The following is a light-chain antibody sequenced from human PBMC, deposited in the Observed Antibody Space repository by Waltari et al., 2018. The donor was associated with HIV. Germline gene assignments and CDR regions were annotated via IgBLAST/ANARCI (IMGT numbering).Light chain of an antibody. Sequence: DIVMTQSPDSLVVSLGERATINCKSSQSVLHSSNRNNYLAWYQQKPGQPPKLLIYWASSRGSGVPDRFSGSGSGTDFTRTISSLQAEDVAVYYCQQYFSNPRTFGQGTKVEIK. CDR1: QSVLHSSNRNNY. J-gene: IGKJ1*01. V-gene: IGKV4-1*01. CDR2: WAS. CDR3: QQYFSNPRT.